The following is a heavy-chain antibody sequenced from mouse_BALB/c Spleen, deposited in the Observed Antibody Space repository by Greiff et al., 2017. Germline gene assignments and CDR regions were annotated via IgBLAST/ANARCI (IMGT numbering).Heavy chain of an antibody. CDR2: IWGGGST. D-gene: IGHD2-4*01. CDR1: GFSLSRYS. CDR3: ARKHSYDYPWFAY. V-gene: IGHV2-6-4*01. Sequence: VKVVESGPGLVAPSQSLSITCTVSGFSLSRYSVHWVRQPPGKGLEWLGMIWGGGSTDYNSALKSRLSISKDNSKSQVFLKMNSLQTDDTAMYYCARKHSYDYPWFAYWGQGTLVTVSA. J-gene: IGHJ3*01.